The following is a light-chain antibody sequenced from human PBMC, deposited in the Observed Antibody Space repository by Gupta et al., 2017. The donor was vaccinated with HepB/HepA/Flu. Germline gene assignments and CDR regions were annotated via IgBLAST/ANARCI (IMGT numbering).Light chain of an antibody. Sequence: EIVMTQSPGALSVSPGERATLSCRASQSVNSNLAWYQQKAGQAPRLLIYGASTRATGIPARFSGSGSGTEFTFTISSLQSEDFAAYYCQQYNNWPLTFGGGTKVEIK. CDR3: QQYNNWPLT. V-gene: IGKV3-15*01. CDR1: QSVNSN. CDR2: GAS. J-gene: IGKJ4*01.